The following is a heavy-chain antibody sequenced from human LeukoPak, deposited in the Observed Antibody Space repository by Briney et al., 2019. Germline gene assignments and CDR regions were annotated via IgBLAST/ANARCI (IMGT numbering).Heavy chain of an antibody. CDR3: AKGYCSSTSCHTRL. Sequence: GSLRLSCAASGFILSDHYMDWVRQAPGKGLEWVAVISYDGSNKYYADSVKGRFTISRDNSKNTLYLQMNSLRAEDTAVYYCAKGYCSSTSCHTRLWGQGTLVTVSS. D-gene: IGHD2-2*01. CDR2: ISYDGSNK. J-gene: IGHJ4*02. V-gene: IGHV3-30*18. CDR1: GFILSDHY.